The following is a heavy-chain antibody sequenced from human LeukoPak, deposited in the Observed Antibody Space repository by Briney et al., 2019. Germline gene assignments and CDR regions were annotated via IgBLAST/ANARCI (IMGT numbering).Heavy chain of an antibody. D-gene: IGHD3-22*01. CDR1: GYSISSGYY. V-gene: IGHV4-38-2*02. J-gene: IGHJ5*02. CDR2: IYHSGST. Sequence: SETLSLTCTVSGYSISSGYYWGWIRQPPGKGLEWIGRIYHSGSTYYNPSLKSRVTISVDTSKNQLSLKLSSVTAADTAVYYCARDSPPYYYDSSGYLNWFDPWGQGTLVTVSS. CDR3: ARDSPPYYYDSSGYLNWFDP.